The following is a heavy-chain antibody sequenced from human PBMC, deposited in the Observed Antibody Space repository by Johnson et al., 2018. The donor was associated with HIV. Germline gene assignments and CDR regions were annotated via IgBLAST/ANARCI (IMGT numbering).Heavy chain of an antibody. Sequence: QMLLVQSGGGLIQLGGSLRLSCAASGFSVSSKYMSWVRQAPGKGLEWVAVISYDGSNKYYADSVKGRFTISRDNSKNTLYLQMNSLRAEDTAVYYCARDSLVGGPPQVDAFDIWGQGTMVTVSS. CDR2: ISYDGSNK. CDR3: ARDSLVGGPPQVDAFDI. V-gene: IGHV3-30*03. CDR1: GFSVSSKY. D-gene: IGHD3-10*01. J-gene: IGHJ3*02.